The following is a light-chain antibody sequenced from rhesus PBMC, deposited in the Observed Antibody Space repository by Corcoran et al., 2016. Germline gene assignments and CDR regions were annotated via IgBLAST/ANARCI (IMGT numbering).Light chain of an antibody. V-gene: IGKV1-28*02. Sequence: GDTVTITCRASPDISRYLNWYQQKPGKAPKLLINTASNLETGVPSRFSGSGAGTEFTLTISNLQPEDFAAYYCLQHKSYPRTFVKGTKVEIK. CDR2: TAS. J-gene: IGKJ1*01. CDR1: PDISRY. CDR3: LQHKSYPRT.